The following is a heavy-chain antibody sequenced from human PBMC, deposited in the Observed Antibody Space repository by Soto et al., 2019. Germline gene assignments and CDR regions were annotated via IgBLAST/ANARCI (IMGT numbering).Heavy chain of an antibody. CDR3: AKDSQSVSVSAARVYGMDV. J-gene: IGHJ6*02. D-gene: IGHD2-2*01. CDR2: LSDSGGHT. Sequence: GGSLRLSCAGSGFTFSSYAMTWVRQAPGKGLEWVSTLSDSGGHTYYADSVKGRFTTSRDNPKNTLYLQMNSLRAEDTAVYYCAKDSQSVSVSAARVYGMDVRGQGTTVTVSS. V-gene: IGHV3-23*01. CDR1: GFTFSSYA.